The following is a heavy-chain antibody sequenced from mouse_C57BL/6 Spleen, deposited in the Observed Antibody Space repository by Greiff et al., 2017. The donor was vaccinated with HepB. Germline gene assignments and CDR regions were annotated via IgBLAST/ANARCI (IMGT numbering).Heavy chain of an antibody. CDR3: ADIYDGY. CDR1: GYAFSSSW. V-gene: IGHV1-82*01. Sequence: VQLQQSGPELVKPGASVKISCKASGYAFSSSWMNWVKQRPGKGLEWIGRIYPGDGDTNYNGKFKGKATLTADKSSSTAYMQLSSLTSEDSAVYFCADIYDGYWGQGTSVTVSS. D-gene: IGHD2-3*01. J-gene: IGHJ4*01. CDR2: IYPGDGDT.